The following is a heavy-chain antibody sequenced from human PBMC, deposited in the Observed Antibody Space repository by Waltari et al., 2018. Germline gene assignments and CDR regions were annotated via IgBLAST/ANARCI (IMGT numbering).Heavy chain of an antibody. D-gene: IGHD3-16*02. Sequence: QVQLVQSGAEVKKPGSSVKVSCKASGGTFSSYAISWVRQAPGQGLEWMGGIIPIFGTANYARKFHVRVPITSDDSTSTAYMDLSSLRSEETAVYYFARGGEHLGVLSDNHYYYYYGMDVWGQGTTVTVSS. CDR1: GGTFSSYA. V-gene: IGHV1-69*13. CDR3: ARGGEHLGVLSDNHYYYYYGMDV. CDR2: IIPIFGTA. J-gene: IGHJ6*02.